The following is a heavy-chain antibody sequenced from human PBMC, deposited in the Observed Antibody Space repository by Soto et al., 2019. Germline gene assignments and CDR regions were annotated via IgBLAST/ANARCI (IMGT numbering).Heavy chain of an antibody. CDR1: GFTFSSYA. D-gene: IGHD5-18*01. V-gene: IGHV3-23*01. Sequence: EVQLLESGGGLVQPGGSLRLSCAASGFTFSSYAMSWVRQAPGKRLEWVSAITGGGSGTYYADSVKGRFTSSRDNSKNTLYLQMNSLRAEDTAIYYGAKGDTASSDAFDIWGQGTMVTVSS. CDR2: ITGGGSGT. CDR3: AKGDTASSDAFDI. J-gene: IGHJ3*02.